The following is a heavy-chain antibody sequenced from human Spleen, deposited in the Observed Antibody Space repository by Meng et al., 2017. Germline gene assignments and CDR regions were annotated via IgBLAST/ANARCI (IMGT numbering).Heavy chain of an antibody. Sequence: GGSLRLSCAASGFTFSSYSMNWVRQAPGKGLEWVSSISSSSSYIYYVDSVKGRFTISRDNAKNSLYLQMNSLRAEDTAVYYCARGTPSAVRGVMNFDYWGQGTLVTVSS. D-gene: IGHD3-10*02. CDR3: ARGTPSAVRGVMNFDY. CDR1: GFTFSSYS. CDR2: ISSSSSYI. J-gene: IGHJ4*02. V-gene: IGHV3-21*01.